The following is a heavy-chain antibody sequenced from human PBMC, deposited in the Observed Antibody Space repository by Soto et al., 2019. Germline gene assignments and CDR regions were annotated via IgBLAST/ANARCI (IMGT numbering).Heavy chain of an antibody. J-gene: IGHJ5*02. CDR3: ARPIAVAGTVWFDP. D-gene: IGHD6-19*01. V-gene: IGHV4-34*01. CDR2: INHSGST. CDR1: GGCFSGYY. Sequence: SETLSLTCTVYGGCFSGYYWSWIRQPPGKGLEWIGEINHSGSTNYNPSLKSRVTISVDTSKNQFSLKLSSVTAADTAVYYCARPIAVAGTVWFDPWGQGTLVTVSS.